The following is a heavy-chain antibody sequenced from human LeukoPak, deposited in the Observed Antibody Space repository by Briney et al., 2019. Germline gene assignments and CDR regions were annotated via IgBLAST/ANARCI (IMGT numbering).Heavy chain of an antibody. CDR3: TLIQGWGSGSYYLDY. D-gene: IGHD3-10*01. Sequence: PGGSLRLSCAASGFSISNDWMSWVRQAPAKGLEWVGRVKSRGAGETTDYAAPVKGRFTISRDDSKNTLYLQMNSLKTEDTAVYYCTLIQGWGSGSYYLDYWGQGTLVTVSS. J-gene: IGHJ4*02. CDR2: VKSRGAGETT. V-gene: IGHV3-15*01. CDR1: GFSISNDW.